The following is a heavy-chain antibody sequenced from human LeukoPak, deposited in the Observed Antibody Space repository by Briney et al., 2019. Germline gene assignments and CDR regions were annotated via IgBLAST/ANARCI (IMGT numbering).Heavy chain of an antibody. V-gene: IGHV4-4*07. J-gene: IGHJ5*02. CDR3: ARQKWYYCDGSGLNWFDP. D-gene: IGHD3-22*01. CDR2: IYATGST. Sequence: SETLSLICIVSGGYMNGYYWTRTRQPAGKGLEWIGRIYATGSTNYNPSLKSRVTMSVDTSKNQFALRLSSVTAADTAAYYCARQKWYYCDGSGLNWFDPWGQGTLVIVSS. CDR1: GGYMNGYY.